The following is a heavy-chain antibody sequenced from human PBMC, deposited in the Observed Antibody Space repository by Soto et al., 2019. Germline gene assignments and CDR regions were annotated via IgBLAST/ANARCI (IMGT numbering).Heavy chain of an antibody. J-gene: IGHJ4*02. CDR3: AKALYSYGSGAVDY. D-gene: IGHD5-18*01. CDR2: ISGSGGST. Sequence: GGSLRLSCAASGFTFSSYAMSWVRQAPGKGLEWVSAISGSGGSTYYADSVKGRFTISRDNSKNTLYLQMNSLRAEDTAVYYCAKALYSYGSGAVDYWGQGTLVTVSS. V-gene: IGHV3-23*01. CDR1: GFTFSSYA.